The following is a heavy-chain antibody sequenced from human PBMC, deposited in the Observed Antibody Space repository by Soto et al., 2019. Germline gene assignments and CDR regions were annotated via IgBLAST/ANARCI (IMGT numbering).Heavy chain of an antibody. CDR2: IIPILGIA. J-gene: IGHJ2*01. Sequence: QVQLVQSGAEVKKPGSSVKVSCKASGGTFSSYTISWVRQAPGQGLEWMGRIIPILGIANYAQKFQGRVTITADKSTSTAYMELSSLRSEDTAVYYCARGSGWGSGGSPSWYFDLWGRGTLVTVSS. V-gene: IGHV1-69*02. CDR1: GGTFSSYT. CDR3: ARGSGWGSGGSPSWYFDL. D-gene: IGHD6-19*01.